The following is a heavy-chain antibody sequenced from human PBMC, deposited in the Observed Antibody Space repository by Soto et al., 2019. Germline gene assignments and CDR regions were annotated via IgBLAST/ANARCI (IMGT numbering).Heavy chain of an antibody. CDR2: ISNDGGLK. V-gene: IGHV3-30*03. J-gene: IGHJ4*02. CDR1: GFTFTSYG. CDR3: VSDRRYGHAAVPYS. Sequence: QAHLVESGGGVVQPGRSLRLSCAASGFTFTSYGMHWVRQAPGTRLEWVAVISNDGGLKHYADSVKGRFTISRDNSKNMVLLQMNSLRAEATAVYYCVSDRRYGHAAVPYSWGQGALVSVSS. D-gene: IGHD5-18*01.